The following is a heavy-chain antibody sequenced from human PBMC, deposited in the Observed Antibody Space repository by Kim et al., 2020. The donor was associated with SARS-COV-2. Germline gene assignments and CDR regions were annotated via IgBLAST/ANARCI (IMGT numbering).Heavy chain of an antibody. J-gene: IGHJ5*02. D-gene: IGHD1-26*01. V-gene: IGHV6-1*01. CDR3: ARGWELLGIGWFDP. Sequence: AVSVKSRITINPDTSKNQFSLQLNSVTPEDTAVYYCARGWELLGIGWFDPWGQGTLVTVSS.